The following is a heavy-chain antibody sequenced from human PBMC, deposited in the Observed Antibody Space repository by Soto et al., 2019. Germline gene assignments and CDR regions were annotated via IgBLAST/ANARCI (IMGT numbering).Heavy chain of an antibody. CDR1: GGAISGYY. CDR3: ARGQRFSDSFDP. Sequence: NLSETLSLTCTVSGGAISGYYWTWIRQTAGKGLEWIGRIYSSGGTKYNPSLKNRVDMSLDMSKNQFSLRLRSVTAADTAVYYCARGQRFSDSFDPWGQGTLVTVSS. J-gene: IGHJ5*02. CDR2: IYSSGGT. D-gene: IGHD3-3*01. V-gene: IGHV4-4*07.